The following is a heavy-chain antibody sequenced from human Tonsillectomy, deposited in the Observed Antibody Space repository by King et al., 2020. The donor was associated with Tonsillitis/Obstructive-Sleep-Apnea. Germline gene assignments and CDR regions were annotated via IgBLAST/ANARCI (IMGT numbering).Heavy chain of an antibody. V-gene: IGHV4-34*12. Sequence: VQLQQWGAGLLKPSETLSLTCAVYGGSFSGYYWSWIRQPPGKGLEWIGEIIHSGSTKYNPSLKSRVTISVDTSKNQFSLKLSSVTAAETAVYYCARIDIVVVPAAMADAFDIWGQGTMVTVSS. J-gene: IGHJ3*02. CDR2: IIHSGST. CDR1: GGSFSGYY. CDR3: ARIDIVVVPAAMADAFDI. D-gene: IGHD2-2*01.